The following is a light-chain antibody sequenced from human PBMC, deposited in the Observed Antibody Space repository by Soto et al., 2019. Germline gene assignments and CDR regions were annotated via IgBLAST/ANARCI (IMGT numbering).Light chain of an antibody. Sequence: QSVLTQPASVSGSPGQSITISCTGTSSDVGGYNYVSWYQQHPGKAPKLMIYDVSNRPSGASNRFSGSKSGNTASLTISGLQAEDEADYYRSSYTSSSTLYVFGTGTKVTVL. V-gene: IGLV2-14*01. J-gene: IGLJ1*01. CDR3: SSYTSSSTLYV. CDR2: DVS. CDR1: SSDVGGYNY.